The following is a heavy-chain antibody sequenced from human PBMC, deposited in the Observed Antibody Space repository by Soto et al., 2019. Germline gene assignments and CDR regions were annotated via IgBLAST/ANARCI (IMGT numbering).Heavy chain of an antibody. CDR3: ASNRAVSSGWYWVFDY. J-gene: IGHJ4*02. Sequence: NPSETLSLTCTVSGGSISSSSYYWGWIRQPPGKGLEWIGSIYYSGSTYYNPSLKSRVTISVDTSKNQFSLKLSSVTAADTAVYYCASNRAVSSGWYWVFDYWGQGTLVTVSS. CDR1: GGSISSSSYY. CDR2: IYYSGST. V-gene: IGHV4-39*01. D-gene: IGHD6-19*01.